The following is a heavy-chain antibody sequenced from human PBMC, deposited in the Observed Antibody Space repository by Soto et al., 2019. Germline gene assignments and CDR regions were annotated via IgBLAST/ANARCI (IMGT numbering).Heavy chain of an antibody. CDR1: GYTFTSYA. J-gene: IGHJ4*02. V-gene: IGHV1-3*01. Sequence: ASVKVSCKASGYTFTSYAMHWVRQAPGQRLEWMGWINAGNGNTKYSQKFQGRVTITRDTSASTAYMELSSLRSEDTAVYYFARDADIRPPPSIDYWGQGTLVTVSS. CDR2: INAGNGNT. CDR3: ARDADIRPPPSIDY. D-gene: IGHD2-15*01.